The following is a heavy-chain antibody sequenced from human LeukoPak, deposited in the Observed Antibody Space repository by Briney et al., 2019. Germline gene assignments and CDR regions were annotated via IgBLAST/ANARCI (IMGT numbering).Heavy chain of an antibody. CDR1: GFTFSSCE. V-gene: IGHV3-48*03. CDR3: ARERGYSYGYSDY. D-gene: IGHD5-18*01. CDR2: ISSSSTI. Sequence: PGGSLRLSCAASGFTFSSCEMNWVRQAPGKGLEWVSYISSSSTIYYADSVKGRFTISRDNAKSSLYLQMNSLRAEDTAVYYCARERGYSYGYSDYWGQGTLVTVSS. J-gene: IGHJ4*02.